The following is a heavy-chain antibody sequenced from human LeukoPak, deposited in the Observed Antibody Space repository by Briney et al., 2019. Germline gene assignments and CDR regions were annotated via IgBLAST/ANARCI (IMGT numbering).Heavy chain of an antibody. CDR1: GFIFSTQW. CDR2: INGDGTST. CDR3: MRGEEI. J-gene: IGHJ3*02. V-gene: IGHV3-74*01. Sequence: PGGSLRLSCAASGFIFSTQWMHWVRQAPGKGLEWVSGINGDGTSTIYAGSVKGRFTISRDNAKNTLYLQMNSLRADDTAVYYCMRGEEIWGQGTMVTVSS.